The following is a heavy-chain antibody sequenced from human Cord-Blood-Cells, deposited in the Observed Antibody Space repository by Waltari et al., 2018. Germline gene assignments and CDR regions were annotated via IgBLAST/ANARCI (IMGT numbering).Heavy chain of an antibody. D-gene: IGHD5-12*01. V-gene: IGHV1-69*12. CDR1: GGHFSTHA. CDR3: AIGPGVATISPNAFDI. J-gene: IGHJ3*02. Sequence: QVQLVQSGAEVPKPGSSVNVSCKPSGGHFSTHAIRWVRPAPGQGLEWMGGIIPIFGTANYAQKFQGRVTITADESTSTAYMELSSLRSEDTAVYYCAIGPGVATISPNAFDIWGQGTMVTVSS. CDR2: IIPIFGTA.